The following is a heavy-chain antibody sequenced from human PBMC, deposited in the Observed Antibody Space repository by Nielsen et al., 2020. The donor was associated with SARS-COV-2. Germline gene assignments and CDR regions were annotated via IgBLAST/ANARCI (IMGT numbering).Heavy chain of an antibody. Sequence: SETLSLTCTVSGGSISSYYWSWIRQPPGKGLEWIGYIYYSGSTNYNPSLKSRVTISVDTSKNQFSLKLSSVTAADTAVYYCARGVFHYDSSGYSNYYFDYWGQGTLVTVSS. CDR1: GGSISSYY. V-gene: IGHV4-59*08. CDR3: ARGVFHYDSSGYSNYYFDY. D-gene: IGHD3-22*01. CDR2: IYYSGST. J-gene: IGHJ4*02.